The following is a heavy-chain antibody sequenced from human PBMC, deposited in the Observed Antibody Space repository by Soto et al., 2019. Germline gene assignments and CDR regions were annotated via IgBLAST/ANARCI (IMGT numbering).Heavy chain of an antibody. Sequence: GGSLRLSCAASGFAFSTDAMTWVRQAPGKGLEWVPVNRGSGGSSCYAASVKGRFTISRDNSKNTLFLQMNGLRAEDTAVYYCAKVTKRAAAGRYEYYKYGMDVWGQGTTVTVSS. D-gene: IGHD6-13*01. J-gene: IGHJ6*02. V-gene: IGHV3-23*01. CDR1: GFAFSTDA. CDR2: NRGSGGSS. CDR3: AKVTKRAAAGRYEYYKYGMDV.